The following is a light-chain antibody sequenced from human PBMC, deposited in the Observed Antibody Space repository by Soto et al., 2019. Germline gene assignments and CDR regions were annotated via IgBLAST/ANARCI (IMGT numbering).Light chain of an antibody. J-gene: IGKJ1*01. CDR2: LGS. Sequence: IVMTQSPLSLPVTPGEPASISCRSSQSLLHSNGYNYLDWYLQRPGQSPQLLIYLGSNRASGVPYRFSGSGSGTDFTLKISRVEAEDVGVYYCMQAVQTPPTFGQGTKVEIK. CDR1: QSLLHSNGYNY. CDR3: MQAVQTPPT. V-gene: IGKV2-28*01.